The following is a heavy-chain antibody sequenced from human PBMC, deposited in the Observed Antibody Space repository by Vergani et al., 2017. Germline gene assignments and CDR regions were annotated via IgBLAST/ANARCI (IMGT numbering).Heavy chain of an antibody. CDR2: ISGSGGST. CDR3: ASTGDFWSGYSI. Sequence: EVQLVESGGGLVKPGGSLRLSCAASGFTFSDYYMSWIRQAPGKGLEWVSAISGSGGSTYYADSVKGRFTISRDNSKNTLYLQMNSLRAEDTAVYYCASTGDFWSGYSIWGQGTLVTVSS. J-gene: IGHJ4*02. CDR1: GFTFSDYY. V-gene: IGHV3-23*04. D-gene: IGHD3-3*01.